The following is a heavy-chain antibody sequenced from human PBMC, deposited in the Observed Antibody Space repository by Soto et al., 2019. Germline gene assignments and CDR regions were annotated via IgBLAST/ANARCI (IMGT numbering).Heavy chain of an antibody. J-gene: IGHJ6*02. CDR1: GGSFSGYY. CDR3: ASAGYCSGGSCYGWADYYGMDV. CDR2: SNHSGGS. V-gene: IGHV4-34*01. D-gene: IGHD2-15*01. Sequence: KPSETLSLTGAVYGGSFSGYYWSWIRQPPGKGVEGSGESNHSGGSDYNPSLKSRVTIAVDTAKNQFSLKLSSVTAADTDVYYCASAGYCSGGSCYGWADYYGMDVWGQGPTVT.